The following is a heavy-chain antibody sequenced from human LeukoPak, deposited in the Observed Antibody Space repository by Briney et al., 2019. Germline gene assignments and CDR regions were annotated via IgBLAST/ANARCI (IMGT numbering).Heavy chain of an antibody. J-gene: IGHJ4*02. CDR2: ISYDGSNK. CDR3: ARLSSSELPIDY. D-gene: IGHD6-13*01. CDR1: GYTFTSYY. Sequence: SCKASGYTFTSYYMHWVRQAPGKGLEWVAVISYDGSNKYYADSVKGRFTISRDNSKNTLYLQMNSLRAEDTAVYYCARLSSSELPIDYWGQGTLVTVSS. V-gene: IGHV3-30-3*01.